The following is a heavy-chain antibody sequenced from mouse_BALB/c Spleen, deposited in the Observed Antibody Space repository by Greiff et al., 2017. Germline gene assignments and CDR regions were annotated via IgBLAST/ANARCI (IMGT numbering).Heavy chain of an antibody. V-gene: IGHV1-54*01. J-gene: IGHJ2*01. D-gene: IGHD2-4*01. CDR1: GYAFTNYL. CDR3: ARSDDYGYAMDY. CDR2: INPGSGGT. Sequence: QVQLQQSGAELVRPGTSVKVSCKASGYAFTNYLIEWVKQRPGQGLEWIGVINPGSGGTNYNEKFKGKATLTADKSSSTAYMQLSSLTSDDSAVYFCARSDDYGYAMDYWGQGTTLTVSS.